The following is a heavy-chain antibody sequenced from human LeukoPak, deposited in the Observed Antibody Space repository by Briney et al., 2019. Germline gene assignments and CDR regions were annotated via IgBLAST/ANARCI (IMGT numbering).Heavy chain of an antibody. CDR2: FYTGST. D-gene: IGHD1-7*01. J-gene: IGHJ4*02. V-gene: IGHV4-59*01. CDR1: GGSMSNNY. CDR3: ARGTRVGNTGYYFDY. Sequence: SETLSLTCTVSGGSMSNNYWSWVRQPPGKGLEWIANFYTGSTYYDPSLRRRVIISVDTSKNHFSLRLSSVTAADTAVYYCARGTRVGNTGYYFDYWGQGAPVTVSS.